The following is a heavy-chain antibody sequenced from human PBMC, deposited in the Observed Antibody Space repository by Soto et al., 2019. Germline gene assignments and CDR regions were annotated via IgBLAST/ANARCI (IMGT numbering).Heavy chain of an antibody. J-gene: IGHJ4*02. CDR1: GYTFTSYH. CDR3: ARDSPPPRE. V-gene: IGHV1-18*01. CDR2: ISAYNGNT. Sequence: QVQLVQSGAEVKKPGASVKVSCKASGYTFTSYHITWVRQAPGQGLEWMGWISAYNGNTNYAQKLQGRVTMTTDTSXXTAXXEXXXLXSDDTAVYYCARDSPPPREWGQGTLVTVSS.